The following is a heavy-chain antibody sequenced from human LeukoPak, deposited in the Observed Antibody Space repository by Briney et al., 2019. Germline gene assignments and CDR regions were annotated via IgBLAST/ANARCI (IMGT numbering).Heavy chain of an antibody. CDR1: GFTFSSYG. Sequence: GGSLRLSCAASGFTFSSYGMHWVRQAPGKGLGWVAVISYDGGNKYYADSVKGRFTISRDNSKNTLYLQMNSLRAEDTAVYYCASLGGIAARMGYWGQGTLVTVSS. D-gene: IGHD6-6*01. J-gene: IGHJ4*02. V-gene: IGHV3-30*19. CDR2: ISYDGGNK. CDR3: ASLGGIAARMGY.